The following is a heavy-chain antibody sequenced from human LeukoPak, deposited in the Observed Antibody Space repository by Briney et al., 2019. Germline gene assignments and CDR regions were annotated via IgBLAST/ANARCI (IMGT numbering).Heavy chain of an antibody. CDR3: ARDRDGFSHLPDY. V-gene: IGHV4-59*01. J-gene: IGHJ4*02. Sequence: SETLSLTCTVSGGSISSYYWSWIRQPPGKGLEWIGYIYYSGSTNYNPSLKSRVTISVDTSKNQFSLKLNSVTAADTAVYYCARDRDGFSHLPDYWGQGTLVTVSS. CDR2: IYYSGST. CDR1: GGSISSYY. D-gene: IGHD5-24*01.